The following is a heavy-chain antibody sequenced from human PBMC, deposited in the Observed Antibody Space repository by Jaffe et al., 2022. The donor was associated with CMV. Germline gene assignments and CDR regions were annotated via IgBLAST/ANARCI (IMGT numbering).Heavy chain of an antibody. CDR1: GFTFSDYY. CDR2: ISSSSSYT. J-gene: IGHJ4*02. D-gene: IGHD6-19*01. CDR3: ARDPISHDSDGIAVAGPVDY. Sequence: QVQLVESGGGLVKPGGSLRLSCAASGFTFSDYYMSWIRQAPGKGLEWVSYISSSSSYTNYADSVKGRFTISRDNAKNSLYLQMNSLRAEDTAVYYCARDPISHDSDGIAVAGPVDYWGQGTLVTVSS. V-gene: IGHV3-11*06.